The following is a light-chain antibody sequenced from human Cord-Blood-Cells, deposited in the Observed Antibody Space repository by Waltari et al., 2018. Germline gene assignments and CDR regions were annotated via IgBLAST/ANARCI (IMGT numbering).Light chain of an antibody. CDR2: GKN. CDR1: SLRSYY. V-gene: IGLV3-19*01. Sequence: SSELTQDPAVSVALGQTVRITCQGDSLRSYYASWYPQKPGQAPLLVIYGKNNRPSGIPDRFSGSSSGNTASLTITGAQAEDEADYYCNSRDSSGNHYVFGTGTKVTVL. CDR3: NSRDSSGNHYV. J-gene: IGLJ1*01.